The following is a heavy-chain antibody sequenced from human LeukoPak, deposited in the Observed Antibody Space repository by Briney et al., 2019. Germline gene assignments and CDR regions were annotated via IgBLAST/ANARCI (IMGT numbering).Heavy chain of an antibody. CDR2: VYSSGST. J-gene: IGHJ4*02. D-gene: IGHD6-13*01. CDR3: ARVKAAAGDN. Sequence: SETLSLTCSVSGGSISSSLYFWGWIRQPPGKGLEWIGTVYSSGSTHYNPSLKSRVTLSIDTSNNQFFLKLSSVTAADTAVYYCARVKAAAGDNWGQGTLVTVSS. CDR1: GGSISSSLYF. V-gene: IGHV4-39*07.